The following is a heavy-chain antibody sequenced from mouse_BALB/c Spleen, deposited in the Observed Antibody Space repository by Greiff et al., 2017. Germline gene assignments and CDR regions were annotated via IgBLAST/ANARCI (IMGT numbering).Heavy chain of an antibody. V-gene: IGHV1-7*01. CDR3: ARSGGNSIYYYAMDY. CDR1: GYTFTSYW. Sequence: QVQLQQSGAELAKPGASVKMSCKASGYTFTSYWMHWVKQRPGQGLEWIGYINPSTGYTEYNQKFKDKATLTADKSSSTAYMQLSSLTSEDSAVYYCARSGGNSIYYYAMDYWGQGTSVTVSS. D-gene: IGHD2-1*01. J-gene: IGHJ4*01. CDR2: INPSTGYT.